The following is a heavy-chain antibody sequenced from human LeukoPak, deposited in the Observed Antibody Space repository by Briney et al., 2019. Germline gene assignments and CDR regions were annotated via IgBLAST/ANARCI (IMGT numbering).Heavy chain of an antibody. D-gene: IGHD1-1*01. V-gene: IGHV1-46*01. CDR3: ARGYWNGYYYMDV. CDR2: INPSGGST. CDR1: GYTFTSYY. J-gene: IGHJ6*03. Sequence: ASVKVSFKASGYTFTSYYMHWVRQAPGQGLAWMGIINPSGGSTSYAQKFQGRVTMTRDMSTSTVYMELSSLRSEDTAVYYCARGYWNGYYYMDVWGKGTTVTVSS.